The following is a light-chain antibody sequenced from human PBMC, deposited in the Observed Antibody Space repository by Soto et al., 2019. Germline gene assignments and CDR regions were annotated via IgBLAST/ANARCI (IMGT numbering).Light chain of an antibody. CDR3: AAWDDCLNGWV. V-gene: IGLV1-44*01. CDR1: SSNIGSNT. J-gene: IGLJ3*02. Sequence: QSVLTQPPSASGTPGQRVTISCSGSSSNIGSNTVNWYQQLPGTAPKLLIYSNNQRPSGVPDRFSGSKSGTSASLAISGLQSEDEADYYCAAWDDCLNGWVFGGVTKLTVL. CDR2: SNN.